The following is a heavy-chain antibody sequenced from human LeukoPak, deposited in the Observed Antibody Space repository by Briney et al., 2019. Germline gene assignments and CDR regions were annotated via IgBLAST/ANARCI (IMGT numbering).Heavy chain of an antibody. V-gene: IGHV3-30*04. CDR3: AREAESAVAGSYYFDY. CDR2: ISYDGSNK. D-gene: IGHD6-19*01. J-gene: IGHJ4*02. Sequence: GGSLRLSCAASGFTFSSYAMHWVRQAPGKGLEWVAVISYDGSNKYCADSVKGRFTISRDNSKNTLYLQMNSLRAEDTAVYYCAREAESAVAGSYYFDYWGQGTLVTVSS. CDR1: GFTFSSYA.